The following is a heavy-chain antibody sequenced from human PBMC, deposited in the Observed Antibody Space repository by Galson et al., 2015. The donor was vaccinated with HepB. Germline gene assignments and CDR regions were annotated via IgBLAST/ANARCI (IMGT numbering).Heavy chain of an antibody. Sequence: SVKVSCKDYGSTLTSHGFNWVRQAPGQGLQWMGEFNTYNGDRNFAQNFQGRVSMTRDTSTSKASFELRSLRTDDTAVYYCAGDPHYSCYYRSWGQGTLVTVSS. V-gene: IGHV1-18*01. CDR1: GSTLTSHG. CDR3: AGDPHYSCYYRS. CDR2: FNTYNGDR. D-gene: IGHD3-22*01. J-gene: IGHJ5*02.